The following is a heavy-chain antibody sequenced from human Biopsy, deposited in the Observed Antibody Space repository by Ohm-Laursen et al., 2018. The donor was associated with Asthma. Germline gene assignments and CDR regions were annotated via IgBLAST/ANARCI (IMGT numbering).Heavy chain of an antibody. Sequence: SLRLSCAAPGFTFSSYAMHWVRQAPGKGLEWVSYISSSSSTIYYADSVKGRFTISRDNAKNSLYLQMSSLRDEDTAVYYCARFKRGYSYGYAGVFDYWGQGTLVTVSS. D-gene: IGHD5-18*01. CDR3: ARFKRGYSYGYAGVFDY. CDR2: ISSSSSTI. CDR1: GFTFSSYA. J-gene: IGHJ4*02. V-gene: IGHV3-48*02.